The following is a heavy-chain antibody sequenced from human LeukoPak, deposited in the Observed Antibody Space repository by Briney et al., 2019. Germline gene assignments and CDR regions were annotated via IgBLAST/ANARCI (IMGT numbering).Heavy chain of an antibody. CDR3: ARAGYSGYDTPLEYDY. CDR1: GYSISSGYY. Sequence: SEALSLTCAVSGYSISSGYYWGWIRQPPGKGLEWIGSIYHSGSTYYNPSLKSRVTISVDTSKNQFSLKLSSVTAADTAVYYCARAGYSGYDTPLEYDYWGQGTLVTVSS. J-gene: IGHJ4*02. V-gene: IGHV4-38-2*01. CDR2: IYHSGST. D-gene: IGHD5-12*01.